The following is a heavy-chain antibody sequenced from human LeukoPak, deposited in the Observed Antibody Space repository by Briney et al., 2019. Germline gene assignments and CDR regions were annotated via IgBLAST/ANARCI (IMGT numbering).Heavy chain of an antibody. J-gene: IGHJ4*02. D-gene: IGHD4-17*01. CDR2: IYHSGST. CDR3: ARRVYGDHIDY. Sequence: SETLSLTRTVSGGSISSSSYYWGWIRQPPGKGLEWIGSIYHSGSTYYNPSLKSRVTISVDTSKNQFSLKLSSVTAADTAVYYCARRVYGDHIDYWGQGTLVTVSS. CDR1: GGSISSSSYY. V-gene: IGHV4-39*01.